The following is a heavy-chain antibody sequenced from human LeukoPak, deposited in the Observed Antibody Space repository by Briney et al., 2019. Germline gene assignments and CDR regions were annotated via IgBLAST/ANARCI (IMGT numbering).Heavy chain of an antibody. Sequence: GGSLRLSCAASGFTFDDYAMHWVRQAPGKGLEWVSGISWNSGSIGYADSVKGRFTISRDNAKNSLHLQMNSLRVEDTAVYYCARGFYCTSTSCSTGFDYWGQGTLVTVSS. D-gene: IGHD2-2*01. CDR2: ISWNSGSI. CDR3: ARGFYCTSTSCSTGFDY. V-gene: IGHV3-9*01. CDR1: GFTFDDYA. J-gene: IGHJ4*02.